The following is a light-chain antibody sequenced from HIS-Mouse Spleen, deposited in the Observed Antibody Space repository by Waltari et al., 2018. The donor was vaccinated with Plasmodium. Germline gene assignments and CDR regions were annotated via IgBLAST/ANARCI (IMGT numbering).Light chain of an antibody. CDR3: QVWDSSSDHPV. Sequence: SYVLTQPPSVSVAPGQPARNTCGRTHSGREKEHWYQQKPGQAPVLVVYDDTDRHSGIPERFSGSNSGNTATLTISRVKAGDEADYYCQVWDSSSDHPVFGGGTKLTVL. CDR1: HSGREK. V-gene: IGLV3-21*02. CDR2: DDT. J-gene: IGLJ2*01.